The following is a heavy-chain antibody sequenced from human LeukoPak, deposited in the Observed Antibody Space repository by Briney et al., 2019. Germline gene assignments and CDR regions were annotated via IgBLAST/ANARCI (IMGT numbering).Heavy chain of an antibody. CDR3: TRDRGAYNLYDY. D-gene: IGHD1-1*01. J-gene: IGHJ4*02. CDR1: GFTFGDYA. V-gene: IGHV3-49*03. Sequence: GGSLRLSCTASGFTFGDYAMSWIRQAPGKGLEWVGFIRSKAYGETADYAASVKGRFTISRDDPKAIAYLQMNSLKTEDTAVYHCTRDRGAYNLYDYWGQGTLVTVSS. CDR2: IRSKAYGETA.